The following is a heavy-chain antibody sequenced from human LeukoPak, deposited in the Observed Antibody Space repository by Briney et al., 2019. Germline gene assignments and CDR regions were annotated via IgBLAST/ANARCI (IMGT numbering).Heavy chain of an antibody. CDR3: AKLDWFDP. D-gene: IGHD3-3*02. J-gene: IGHJ5*02. CDR1: GFTFSSYE. V-gene: IGHV3-48*03. Sequence: GGSLRLSCAASGFTFSSYEMNWVRQAPGKGLEWVSYISSSGSTKYYGDSVKGRFTVSRDNAKNTVYLQMNSLRVEDTAVYYCAKLDWFDPWGQGTLVTVSP. CDR2: ISSSGSTK.